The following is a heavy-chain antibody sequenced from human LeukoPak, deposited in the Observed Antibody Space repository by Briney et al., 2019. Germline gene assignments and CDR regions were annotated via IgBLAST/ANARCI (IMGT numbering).Heavy chain of an antibody. CDR2: IRYDGTYK. CDR1: GFTFSGYG. CDR3: VKDYYYGSGSYYTRFDH. D-gene: IGHD3-10*01. V-gene: IGHV3-30*02. Sequence: GGSLRLSCAASGFTFSGYGMHWVRQAPGKGLEWVTFIRYDGTYKSNADSVKGRFTISRDNSKSTLYLQMNSLREEDTAIYYCVKDYYYGSGSYYTRFDHWGQGTLVTVSS. J-gene: IGHJ4*02.